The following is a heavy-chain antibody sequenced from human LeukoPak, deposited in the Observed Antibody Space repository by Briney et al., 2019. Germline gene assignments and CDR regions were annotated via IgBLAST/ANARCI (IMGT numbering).Heavy chain of an antibody. Sequence: SETLSLTCVVSGYSISSGYYWGWIRQPPGKGLEWIGSIYHSGSTYYNPSLKSRVTISVDTSKKQFSLNLSSVTAADTAVYHCARLGNCSGGTCYSVGFYLDYWGRGALVTVSS. CDR1: GYSISSGYY. J-gene: IGHJ4*02. CDR3: ARLGNCSGGTCYSVGFYLDY. CDR2: IYHSGST. V-gene: IGHV4-38-2*01. D-gene: IGHD2-15*01.